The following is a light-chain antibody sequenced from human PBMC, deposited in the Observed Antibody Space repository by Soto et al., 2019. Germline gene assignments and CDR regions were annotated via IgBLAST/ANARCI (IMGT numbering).Light chain of an antibody. V-gene: IGLV2-11*01. J-gene: IGLJ1*01. Sequence: QSALTQPRSVSGSLGQSVTISCAGTRSDVGGYNYASWYQQPPGTAPKLMIYEVSKRPSGVPDRFSGSKSGNTASLTISGLQAEDEGDYYCCSYAGRYTWVFGTGTKVTVL. CDR2: EVS. CDR1: RSDVGGYNY. CDR3: CSYAGRYTWV.